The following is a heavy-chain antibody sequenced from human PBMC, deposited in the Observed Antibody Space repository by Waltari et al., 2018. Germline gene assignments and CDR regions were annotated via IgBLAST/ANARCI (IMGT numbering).Heavy chain of an antibody. CDR3: ARAGSLYSSSTDAFDI. V-gene: IGHV4-34*01. Sequence: QVQLQQWGAGLLKPSETLSLTCAVYGGSFSGYYWSWIRQPPGKGLEWIGEINHSGSTNYNPSLKSRVTISVDTSKNQFSLKLSSVTAADTAVYYCARAGSLYSSSTDAFDIWGQGTMVTVSS. CDR1: GGSFSGYY. D-gene: IGHD6-13*01. J-gene: IGHJ3*02. CDR2: INHSGST.